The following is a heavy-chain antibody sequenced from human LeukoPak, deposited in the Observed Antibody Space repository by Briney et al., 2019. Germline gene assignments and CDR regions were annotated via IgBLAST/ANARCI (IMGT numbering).Heavy chain of an antibody. CDR2: IYYSGST. D-gene: IGHD3-3*01. Sequence: PSETLSLTCTVSGGSISSYYWSWLRQSPGKGLEWIGYIYYSGSTNYNPSLKSRVTISVDTSKNQFSLKRSSVTAADTAVYYCARQRFLEWYFDYWGGGTRVSVSS. V-gene: IGHV4-59*08. J-gene: IGHJ4*02. CDR1: GGSISSYY. CDR3: ARQRFLEWYFDY.